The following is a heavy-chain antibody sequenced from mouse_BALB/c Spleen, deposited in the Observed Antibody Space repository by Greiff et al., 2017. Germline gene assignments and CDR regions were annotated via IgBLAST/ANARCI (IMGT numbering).Heavy chain of an antibody. CDR2: IDPETGGT. Sequence: VQLQESGAELVRPGASVTLSCKASGYTFTDYEMHWVKQTPVHGLEWIGAIDPETGGTAYNQKFKGKATLTADKSSSTAYMELRSLTSEDSAVYYCTRVSIYYGNYYAMDYWGQGTSVTVSS. J-gene: IGHJ4*01. V-gene: IGHV1-15*01. CDR1: GYTFTDYE. CDR3: TRVSIYYGNYYAMDY. D-gene: IGHD2-1*01.